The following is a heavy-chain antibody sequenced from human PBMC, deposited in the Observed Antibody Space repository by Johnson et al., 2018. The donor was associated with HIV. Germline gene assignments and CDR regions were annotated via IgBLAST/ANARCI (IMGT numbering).Heavy chain of an antibody. V-gene: IGHV3-33*01. J-gene: IGHJ3*02. CDR3: ARGPILEWLSGDGFDM. D-gene: IGHD3-3*01. CDR1: GFTFSSYG. CDR2: IWYDGSNK. Sequence: QVQLVESGGGLVQPGRSLRLSCAASGFTFSSYGMHWVRQAPGKGLEWVAVIWYDGSNKYYADSVKGRFTISRDNSKNTLYLQMNSLRVEDTAMYYCARGPILEWLSGDGFDMWGQGTKVTVSS.